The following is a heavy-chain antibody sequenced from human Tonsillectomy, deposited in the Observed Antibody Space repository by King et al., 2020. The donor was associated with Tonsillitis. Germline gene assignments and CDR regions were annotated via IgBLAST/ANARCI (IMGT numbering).Heavy chain of an antibody. J-gene: IGHJ3*01. CDR2: ISGSGDGT. CDR3: AMHVFVL. CDR1: GLIFRSYA. V-gene: IGHV3-23*04. D-gene: IGHD2-8*01. Sequence: VQLVESGGGLVQPGGSLRLSCAASGLIFRSYAMSWVRQAPGKGLEWVSAISGSGDGTYYADSVKGRLTISRDNSKNTLYLEINSLRAEDTAVYYCAMHVFVLWGQGAMVPVPS.